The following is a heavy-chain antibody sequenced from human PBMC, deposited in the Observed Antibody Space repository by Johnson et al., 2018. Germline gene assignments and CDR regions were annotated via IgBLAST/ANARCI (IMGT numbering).Heavy chain of an antibody. V-gene: IGHV3-30*03. D-gene: IGHD6-19*01. CDR3: ARGKRSSCHAFDS. CDR1: GFTFSSYG. CDR2: ISYDGSNK. J-gene: IGHJ3*02. Sequence: QVQLLESGGGVVQPGRSLRLSCAASGFTFSSYGMHWVRPAPGTGLEWVAVISYDGSNKYYADSVKGRFTISRDNSKHTLYLQMNNLRAEYTAVYYGARGKRSSCHAFDSWGQGTMVTVSS.